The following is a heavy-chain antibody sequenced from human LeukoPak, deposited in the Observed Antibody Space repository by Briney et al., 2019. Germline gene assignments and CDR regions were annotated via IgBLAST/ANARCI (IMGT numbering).Heavy chain of an antibody. D-gene: IGHD3-16*01. CDR2: IYSGGST. CDR3: SRDWYGVGGVPDY. CDR1: GFTVSRNY. V-gene: IGHV3-66*01. J-gene: IGHJ4*02. Sequence: GGSLRLSCAASGFTVSRNYMSWVRQAPGGGLEGVSIIYSGGSTYYADSVKGRFTISRDNSKNTVYLQMKNVRLEGAAVYYCSRDWYGVGGVPDYWGQGTLVTVSS.